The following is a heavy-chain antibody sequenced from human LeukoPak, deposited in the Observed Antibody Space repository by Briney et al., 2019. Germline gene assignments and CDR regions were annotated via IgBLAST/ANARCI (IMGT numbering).Heavy chain of an antibody. Sequence: PSETLSLTCAVYGVSFSGYYWSWLRQPPGKGLEWIGEINHSGSTNYNPSLKSRVTISVDTSKNQFSPKLSSVTAADTAVYYCALGPQLLWFGEPADAFDIWGQGTMVTVSS. CDR1: GVSFSGYY. V-gene: IGHV4-34*01. CDR2: INHSGST. J-gene: IGHJ3*02. D-gene: IGHD3-10*01. CDR3: ALGPQLLWFGEPADAFDI.